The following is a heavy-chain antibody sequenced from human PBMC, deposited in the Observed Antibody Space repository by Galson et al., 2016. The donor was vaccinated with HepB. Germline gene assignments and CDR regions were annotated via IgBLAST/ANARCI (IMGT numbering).Heavy chain of an antibody. J-gene: IGHJ5*02. CDR2: TYHTGST. D-gene: IGHD3-3*01. CDR1: GGSISTSYW. Sequence: SETLSLTCAVSGGSISTSYWWTWVRQPPGKGLEWIGETYHTGSTNYNPSLKSRVTISVDKSKNQFSLKLTSVTAADTAVYYCARVRFLEWLKWFDPWGQGTLVTVSS. CDR3: ARVRFLEWLKWFDP. V-gene: IGHV4-4*02.